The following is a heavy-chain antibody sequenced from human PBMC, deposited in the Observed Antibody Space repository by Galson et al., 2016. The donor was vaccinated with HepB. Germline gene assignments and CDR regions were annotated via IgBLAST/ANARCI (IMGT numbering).Heavy chain of an antibody. J-gene: IGHJ3*02. Sequence: SLRLSCAASGFTFSNYDMSWVRQAPGEGLEWVSAITNSGISTYYADSVKGRFTISRDNSKNTLFLQVNRLRAEDTALYYCAKSASGWAFDIWGQGTVVTVSS. CDR3: AKSASGWAFDI. D-gene: IGHD6-19*01. V-gene: IGHV3-23*01. CDR2: ITNSGIST. CDR1: GFTFSNYD.